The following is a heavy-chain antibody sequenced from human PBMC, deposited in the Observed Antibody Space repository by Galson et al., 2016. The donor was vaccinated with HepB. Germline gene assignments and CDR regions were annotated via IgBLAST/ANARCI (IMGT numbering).Heavy chain of an antibody. CDR3: ARPHYTDIKNPFDL. D-gene: IGHD3-3*01. V-gene: IGHV3-30*03. CDR2: ISYDGSSK. Sequence: SLRLSCAASGFTFSSYGMHWVRQAPGKGLEWVAVISYDGSSKYYADSVKGRFTISRDNAKNSLYLQMNSLRAEDTALYRCARPHYTDIKNPFDLWGQGTMVTVAS. J-gene: IGHJ3*01. CDR1: GFTFSSYG.